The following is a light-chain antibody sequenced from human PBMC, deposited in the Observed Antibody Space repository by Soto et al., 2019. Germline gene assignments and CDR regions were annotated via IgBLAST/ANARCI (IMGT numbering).Light chain of an antibody. V-gene: IGKV2-28*01. CDR2: LGS. J-gene: IGKJ5*01. CDR3: MQALQTPT. CDR1: QSLLHSNGYNY. Sequence: DIVMTQSPLSLPVTPGEPASISCRSSQSLLHSNGYNYLDWYLQKPGQSPQLLIYLGSNRASGVPARFSGSGSGTDLTLKISRVEAEDVGVYYCMQALQTPTFGQGTRLEIK.